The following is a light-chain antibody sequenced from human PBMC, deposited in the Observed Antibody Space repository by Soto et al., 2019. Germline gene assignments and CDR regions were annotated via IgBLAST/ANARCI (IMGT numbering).Light chain of an antibody. CDR2: DAS. CDR3: QQRSNWPPT. J-gene: IGKJ2*01. CDR1: QSVSSY. Sequence: EIVLTQSPATLSLSPGERATLSCRASQSVSSYLAWSQQKPGQAPRLLIYDASNRATGIPARFSGSGSGTDFSLTISSLEPEYFAVYYCQQRSNWPPTFGQGTTLEIK. V-gene: IGKV3-11*01.